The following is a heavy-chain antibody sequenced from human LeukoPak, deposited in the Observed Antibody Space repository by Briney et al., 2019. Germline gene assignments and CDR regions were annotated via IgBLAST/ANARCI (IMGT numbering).Heavy chain of an antibody. J-gene: IGHJ5*02. D-gene: IGHD2-21*02. CDR2: INPSGGST. CDR3: ARDLAARTYCGGDCYSGIRNH. V-gene: IGHV1-46*01. Sequence: ASVKVSCKASGYTFTSYYMHWVRQAPGQGLEWMGIINPSGGSTSYAQKFQGRVTMTRDTSTSTVYMELSSLRSEDTAVYYCARDLAARTYCGGDCYSGIRNHWGQGTLVTVSS. CDR1: GYTFTSYY.